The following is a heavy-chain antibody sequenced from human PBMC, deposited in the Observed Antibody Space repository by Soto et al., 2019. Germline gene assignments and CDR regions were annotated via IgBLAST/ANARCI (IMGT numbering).Heavy chain of an antibody. V-gene: IGHV4-38-2*02. CDR3: ARETTSYNWFDP. J-gene: IGHJ5*02. Sequence: TSETLSLTCGVFGYYIRSGCRWGWIRQSTGEGLEWIASLFDSGQTYYIPGRKSRVTISLDMSKNQFSLKMRAVTAADTAMYYCARETTSYNWFDPGGQGTLVTVS. CDR1: GYYIRSGCR. CDR2: LFDSGQT. D-gene: IGHD4-17*01.